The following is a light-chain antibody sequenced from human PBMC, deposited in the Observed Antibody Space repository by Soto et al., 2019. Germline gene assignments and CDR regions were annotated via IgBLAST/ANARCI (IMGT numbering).Light chain of an antibody. Sequence: EIVMTQSPATLSVSPGERATLSCRASQSVSSNLAWYQQKPGKAPRLLIYGASTRATGIPARFSGSGSGTEFTLTISSLQSEDLAVYYCQQYNNWPPYTVGQGTKLEIK. CDR2: GAS. CDR1: QSVSSN. J-gene: IGKJ2*01. CDR3: QQYNNWPPYT. V-gene: IGKV3-15*01.